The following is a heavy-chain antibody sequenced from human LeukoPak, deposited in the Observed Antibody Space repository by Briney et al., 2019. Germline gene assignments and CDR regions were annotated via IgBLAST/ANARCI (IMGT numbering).Heavy chain of an antibody. CDR3: ASPGIAAY. CDR1: GFTFSSYA. CDR2: IYSGGST. V-gene: IGHV3-53*04. D-gene: IGHD6-13*01. J-gene: IGHJ4*02. Sequence: GGSLRLSCAASGFTFSSYAMSWVRQAPGKGLEWVSVIYSGGSTYYADSVKGRFTISRHNSKNTLYLQMNSLRAEDTAVYYCASPGIAAYWGQGTLVTVSS.